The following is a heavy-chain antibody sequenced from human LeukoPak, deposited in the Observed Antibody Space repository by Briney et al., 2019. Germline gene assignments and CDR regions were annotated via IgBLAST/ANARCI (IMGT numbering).Heavy chain of an antibody. D-gene: IGHD3-22*01. CDR3: ARDRQDYYDSLGAFDI. Sequence: GGSLRLSWAAAGFSFSSYAMHWVRQAPGKGLEWVAVISYDGSNKYYADSVKGRFTISRDNSKNTLYLQMNSLRAEDTAVYYCARDRQDYYDSLGAFDIWGQGTMVTVSS. CDR1: GFSFSSYA. CDR2: ISYDGSNK. J-gene: IGHJ3*02. V-gene: IGHV3-30-3*01.